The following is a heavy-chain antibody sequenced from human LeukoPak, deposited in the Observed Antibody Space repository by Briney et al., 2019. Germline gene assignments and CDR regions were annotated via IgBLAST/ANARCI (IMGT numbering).Heavy chain of an antibody. Sequence: PGGSLRLSCAASGFTFSSYAMSWVRQAPGKGLEWVSAITGSGGSTYYADSVKGRFTISRDNSKNTLYLQMNSLRAEDTAVYYCAKESPYCSSTSCRTYHFDYWGQGTLVTVSS. CDR2: ITGSGGST. D-gene: IGHD2-2*01. V-gene: IGHV3-23*01. CDR3: AKESPYCSSTSCRTYHFDY. J-gene: IGHJ4*02. CDR1: GFTFSSYA.